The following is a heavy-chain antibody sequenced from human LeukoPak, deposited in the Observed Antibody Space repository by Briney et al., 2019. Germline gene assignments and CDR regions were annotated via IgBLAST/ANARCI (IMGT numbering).Heavy chain of an antibody. J-gene: IGHJ6*03. V-gene: IGHV4-59*11. Sequence: RSETLSLTCSVSGGSISSHYWSWIRQPPGKGLEWIGYVFYTGSNNHNPSLKSRVTISIDTSKNQFSLKLSSVTAADTAVYYCARSNPYYYYMDVWGKGTTVTVPS. CDR2: VFYTGSN. CDR1: GGSISSHY. CDR3: ARSNPYYYYMDV. D-gene: IGHD1-14*01.